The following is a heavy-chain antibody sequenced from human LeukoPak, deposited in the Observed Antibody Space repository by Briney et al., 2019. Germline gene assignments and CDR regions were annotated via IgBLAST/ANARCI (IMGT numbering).Heavy chain of an antibody. CDR3: AKGMDSSGYFPYFDY. J-gene: IGHJ4*02. D-gene: IGHD3-22*01. Sequence: GGSLRLSCAASGFMFDDSAMQWVRQAPGKGLEWVSGISWNSGNIDYADSVKGRFTISRDNAKNSLYLQMNSLRAEDMALYYCAKGMDSSGYFPYFDYWGQGTLVTVSS. V-gene: IGHV3-9*03. CDR2: ISWNSGNI. CDR1: GFMFDDSA.